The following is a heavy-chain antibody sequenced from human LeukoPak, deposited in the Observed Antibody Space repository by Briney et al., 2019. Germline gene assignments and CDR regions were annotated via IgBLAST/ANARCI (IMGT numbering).Heavy chain of an antibody. D-gene: IGHD6-6*01. CDR3: ARASGYTIIGYSSSSHFGDAFDI. V-gene: IGHV3-48*01. CDR1: GFTFSSYS. Sequence: PGGSLRLSCAASGFTFSSYSMNWVRQAPGKGLEWVSYISSSSSTIYYADSVKGRFTISRDNAKNSLYLQMNSLRAEDTAVYYCARASGYTIIGYSSSSHFGDAFDIWGQGTMVTVSS. J-gene: IGHJ3*02. CDR2: ISSSSSTI.